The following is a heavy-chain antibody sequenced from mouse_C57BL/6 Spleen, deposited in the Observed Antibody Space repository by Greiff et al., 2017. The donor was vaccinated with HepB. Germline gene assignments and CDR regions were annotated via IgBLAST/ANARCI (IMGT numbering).Heavy chain of an antibody. Sequence: EVQLQQSGAELVRPGASVKLSCTASGFNIKDYYMHWVKQRPEQGLEWIGRIDPEDGDTEYAPKFQGKVTMTADNSSNTAYLQISSLTSEDTAVYYCISYDGYCFAYWGQGTLVTVSA. CDR2: IDPEDGDT. D-gene: IGHD2-3*01. V-gene: IGHV14-1*01. CDR3: ISYDGYCFAY. J-gene: IGHJ3*01. CDR1: GFNIKDYY.